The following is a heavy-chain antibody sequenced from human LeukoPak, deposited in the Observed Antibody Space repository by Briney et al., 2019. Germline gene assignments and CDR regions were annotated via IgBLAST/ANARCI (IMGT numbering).Heavy chain of an antibody. V-gene: IGHV4-59*01. D-gene: IGHD1-1*01. J-gene: IGHJ4*02. CDR1: GGPLSAYY. Sequence: SETLSLTCTVSGGPLSAYYWTWIRQPPGKGLEWIGYIYDNGNTNYNPSLKSRVPISVDTSKNQFSLKLTSVTAADTAVYYCATGETGSTLGGYWGQGTLVTVSS. CDR3: ATGETGSTLGGY. CDR2: IYDNGNT.